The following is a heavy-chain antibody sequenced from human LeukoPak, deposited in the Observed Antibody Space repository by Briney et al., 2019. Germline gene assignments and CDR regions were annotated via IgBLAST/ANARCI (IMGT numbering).Heavy chain of an antibody. CDR3: ARGSYYDSSGYDY. V-gene: IGHV5-51*01. J-gene: IGHJ4*02. Sequence: GESLKISCKGSGYSLTSYWIGWVRQMPGKGLEWMGIIYPGDSDTRYSPSFQGQVTISADKSISTAYLQWSSLKASDTAMYYCARGSYYDSSGYDYWGQGTLVTVSS. CDR2: IYPGDSDT. CDR1: GYSLTSYW. D-gene: IGHD3-22*01.